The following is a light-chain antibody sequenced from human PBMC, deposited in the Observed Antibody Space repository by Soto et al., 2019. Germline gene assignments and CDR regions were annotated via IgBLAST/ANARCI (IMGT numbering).Light chain of an antibody. Sequence: EIVLTQSPGTLSLSPGERATLSCRASQSVSSSSLAWYQQKPGQAPRPLLYGASSRAIGIPDRFSGSGSGTDFTLTSSGLEPEDFAVYYCQQYGSSPWTFGQGTKVEIK. J-gene: IGKJ1*01. CDR2: GAS. V-gene: IGKV3-20*01. CDR3: QQYGSSPWT. CDR1: QSVSSSS.